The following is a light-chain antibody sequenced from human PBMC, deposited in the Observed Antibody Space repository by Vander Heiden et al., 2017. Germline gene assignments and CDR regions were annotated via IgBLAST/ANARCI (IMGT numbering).Light chain of an antibody. CDR3: SSYTSIRDHVV. CDR1: SSDVGGYNY. Sequence: QSALTQPASVSGSSGQSITISCPGTSSDVGGYNYVSWYQQHPGKAPKLMISEVSNRPSGISNRFSGSKSGNTASLTISGLQAEDEADYYCSSYTSIRDHVVFGGGTKLTVL. J-gene: IGLJ2*01. CDR2: EVS. V-gene: IGLV2-14*01.